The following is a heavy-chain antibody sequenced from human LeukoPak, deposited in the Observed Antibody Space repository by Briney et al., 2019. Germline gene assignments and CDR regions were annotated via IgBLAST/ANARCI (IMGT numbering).Heavy chain of an antibody. J-gene: IGHJ4*02. D-gene: IGHD5-18*01. CDR2: ISYDGNNK. CDR3: ARDRVDTAMVTWSGYFDY. CDR1: GFTFSSYA. V-gene: IGHV3-30-3*01. Sequence: GGSLRLSCAASGFTFSSYAMRCVRQAPGKGLGWVSVISYDGNNKYYADSVKGRFTISRDNSKNTLYLQMNSLRAEDTAVYYCARDRVDTAMVTWSGYFDYWGQGTLVTVSS.